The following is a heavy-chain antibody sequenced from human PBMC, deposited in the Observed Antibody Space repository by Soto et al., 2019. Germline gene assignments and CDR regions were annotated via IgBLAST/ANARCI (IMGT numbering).Heavy chain of an antibody. D-gene: IGHD6-19*01. CDR2: ISYDGSNK. CDR3: AKDALTVAGPQRGSLDV. V-gene: IGHV3-30*18. Sequence: GSLRLSCAASGFTLSRKGMHWVRQAPGKGLEWVAVISYDGSNKYYGDSVKGRFTISRDNSKNTVYLQMNSLRAEDTAVYYCAKDALTVAGPQRGSLDVWGQGTTVTVSS. J-gene: IGHJ6*02. CDR1: GFTLSRKG.